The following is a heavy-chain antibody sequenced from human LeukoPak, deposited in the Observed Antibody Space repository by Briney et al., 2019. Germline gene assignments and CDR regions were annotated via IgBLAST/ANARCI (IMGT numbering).Heavy chain of an antibody. J-gene: IGHJ4*02. CDR3: AREAGDPRTHYFDY. CDR2: IYSGGST. Sequence: AGSQPLSCAASGFTVSSNYMIWVRQAPGKGLEWVSVIYSGGSTYYEHSVKGRVTISRDNSKNTLYLQMNRLRAEDTAVYYCAREAGDPRTHYFDYWGQGTLVTVSS. D-gene: IGHD2-21*02. CDR1: GFTVSSNY. V-gene: IGHV3-66*02.